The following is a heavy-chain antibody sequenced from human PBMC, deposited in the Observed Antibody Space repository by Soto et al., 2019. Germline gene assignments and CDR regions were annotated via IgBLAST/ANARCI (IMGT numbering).Heavy chain of an antibody. Sequence: EVQLVESGGGLVQPGGSLRLSCAASGFTFSSYAMHWVRQAPGKGLEYVSAISSNGGSTHYANSVKGRFTISRDNSKNTLYLQMGSLSAEDMAVSYCARDGLRQSGFDIWGQGTMVTVSS. J-gene: IGHJ3*02. CDR1: GFTFSSYA. D-gene: IGHD4-17*01. V-gene: IGHV3-64*01. CDR3: ARDGLRQSGFDI. CDR2: ISSNGGST.